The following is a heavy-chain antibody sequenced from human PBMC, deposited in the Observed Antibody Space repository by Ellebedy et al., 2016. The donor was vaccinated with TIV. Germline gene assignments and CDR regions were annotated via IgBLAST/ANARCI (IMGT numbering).Heavy chain of an antibody. CDR3: AKGCSEGGNCFIIDY. V-gene: IGHV3-30*18. Sequence: GESLKISCEASGFSFSNYGMHWVRQAPGKGLEWVAIISNDGSNKYYAGSVKGRFTISRDNSKNTLYLQMNSLRADDTAVYYCAKGCSEGGNCFIIDYWGQGTLVTVSS. CDR1: GFSFSNYG. CDR2: ISNDGSNK. J-gene: IGHJ4*02. D-gene: IGHD2-15*01.